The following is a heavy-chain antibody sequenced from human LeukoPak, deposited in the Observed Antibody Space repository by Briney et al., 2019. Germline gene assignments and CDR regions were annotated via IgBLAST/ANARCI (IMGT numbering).Heavy chain of an antibody. V-gene: IGHV1-2*02. D-gene: IGHD5-18*01. Sequence: RASVKVSCKASGYTFTGYYMHWVRQAPGQGLEWMGWINPNSGGTNYAQKFQGRVTMTRDTSISTAYMELSRLRSDDTAVYYCAGVGRGYSYGIFDYWGQGTLVTVSS. CDR1: GYTFTGYY. J-gene: IGHJ4*02. CDR3: AGVGRGYSYGIFDY. CDR2: INPNSGGT.